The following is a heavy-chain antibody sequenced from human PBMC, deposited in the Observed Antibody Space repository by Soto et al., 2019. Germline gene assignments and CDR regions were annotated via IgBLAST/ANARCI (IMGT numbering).Heavy chain of an antibody. CDR2: INRDGGT. J-gene: IGHJ4*02. CDR1: VGSFSYFY. D-gene: IGHD3-16*01. Sequence: QVQLQQWGAGLLKPSETLSLNCTLRVGSFSYFYWSWVRQPPGKGLGWIGEINRDGGTNFNPSLRSRVTISIATSKSHLSLKLASVTAADTAMYYCARGGGNAASTNDFWAQGTLVSVSA. CDR3: ARGGGNAASTNDF. V-gene: IGHV4-34*01.